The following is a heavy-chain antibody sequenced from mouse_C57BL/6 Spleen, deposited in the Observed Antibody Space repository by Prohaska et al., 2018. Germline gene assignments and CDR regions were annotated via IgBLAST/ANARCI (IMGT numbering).Heavy chain of an antibody. Sequence: SVKMSCKASGYTFTSYWITWVKQRPGQGLEWIGDIYPGSGSTNYNEKFKSKATLTVDTSSRTADMQLSSLTSEDSAVYYCARGAYYYGSSYWYFNVWGTGTTVTVSS. CDR3: ARGAYYYGSSYWYFNV. J-gene: IGHJ1*03. D-gene: IGHD1-1*01. CDR1: GYTFTSYW. CDR2: IYPGSGST. V-gene: IGHV1-55*01.